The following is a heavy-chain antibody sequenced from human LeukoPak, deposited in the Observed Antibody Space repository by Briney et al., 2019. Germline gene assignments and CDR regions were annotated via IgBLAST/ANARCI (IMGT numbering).Heavy chain of an antibody. J-gene: IGHJ4*02. CDR2: INPNSGGT. V-gene: IGHV1-2*02. CDR3: APTNSWSYYFDY. D-gene: IGHD6-13*01. Sequence: ASEKASCKTSGYTFTGYYIHWVRQAPGQGREGMGWINPNSGGTTYAQKFQGRVNMTRDTSVSTAYMELSRLRSDDTAVYDCAPTNSWSYYFDYWSQGTLVTVSS. CDR1: GYTFTGYY.